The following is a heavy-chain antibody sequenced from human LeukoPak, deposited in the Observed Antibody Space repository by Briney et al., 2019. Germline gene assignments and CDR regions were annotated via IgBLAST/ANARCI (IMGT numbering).Heavy chain of an antibody. J-gene: IGHJ5*02. Sequence: GGSLRLSCAASGFTVSNYYMSWVRQPPGKGLEWVSVIYSGSSTYHADSVKGRFTISRDNSKTTLDLQMNNLTAEHTPVYYCARDRTAADPWGQGPLVTVSA. CDR2: IYSGSST. CDR1: GFTVSNYY. CDR3: ARDRTAADP. V-gene: IGHV3-53*01. D-gene: IGHD6-13*01.